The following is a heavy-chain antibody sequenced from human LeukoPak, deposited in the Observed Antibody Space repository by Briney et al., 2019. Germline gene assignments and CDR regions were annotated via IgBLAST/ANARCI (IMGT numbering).Heavy chain of an antibody. J-gene: IGHJ4*02. CDR1: EFTFSSYA. V-gene: IGHV3-23*01. CDR2: ISGSGGST. CDR3: AKVRRPSLPPGESGY. Sequence: GGSLRLSCAASEFTFSSYAMSWVRQAPGKGLEWVSAISGSGGSTYYADSVKGRFTISRDNSKNTLYLQMNSLRAEDTAVYYCAKVRRPSLPPGESGYWGQGTLVTVSS. D-gene: IGHD3-10*01.